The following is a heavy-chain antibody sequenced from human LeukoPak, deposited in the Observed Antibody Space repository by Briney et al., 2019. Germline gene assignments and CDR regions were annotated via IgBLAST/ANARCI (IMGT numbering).Heavy chain of an antibody. Sequence: GASVKVSCKASGYTFTSYDINWVRQATGRGLEWMGWMNPNSGNTGYAQKFQGRVTMTRNTSISTAYMELSSLRSEDTAVYYCARGEADDILTSYYYYGMDVWGQGTTVTVSS. CDR3: ARGEADDILTSYYYYGMDV. D-gene: IGHD3-9*01. CDR1: GYTFTSYD. V-gene: IGHV1-8*01. J-gene: IGHJ6*02. CDR2: MNPNSGNT.